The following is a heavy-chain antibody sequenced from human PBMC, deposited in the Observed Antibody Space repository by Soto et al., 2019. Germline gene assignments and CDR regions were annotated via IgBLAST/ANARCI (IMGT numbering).Heavy chain of an antibody. D-gene: IGHD3-16*01. Sequence: EVQLVESGGGLVQPGGSLRLSCAASEFTFSKYWMTWVRQSPGKGLEWVANINQDGSERYYVDSVRGRFTISRDNAKNSLYLQMNCLRAEDTAVYYCVCGGNYFVYWGQGTLVTVSP. CDR1: EFTFSKYW. CDR2: INQDGSER. CDR3: VCGGNYFVY. V-gene: IGHV3-7*01. J-gene: IGHJ4*02.